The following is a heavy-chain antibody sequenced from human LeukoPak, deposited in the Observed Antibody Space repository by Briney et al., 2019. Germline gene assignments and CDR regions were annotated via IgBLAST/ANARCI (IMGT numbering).Heavy chain of an antibody. D-gene: IGHD5-18*01. V-gene: IGHV3-30-3*01. CDR3: ASESGYSYASQFDY. Sequence: PGGSLRLSCAASGFTFSSYAMHWVRQAPGKGLEWVAVISYDGSNKYYADSVKGRFTISRDNSKNTLYLQMNSLRAEDTAVYYCASESGYSYASQFDYWGQGTLVTVSS. CDR2: ISYDGSNK. J-gene: IGHJ4*02. CDR1: GFTFSSYA.